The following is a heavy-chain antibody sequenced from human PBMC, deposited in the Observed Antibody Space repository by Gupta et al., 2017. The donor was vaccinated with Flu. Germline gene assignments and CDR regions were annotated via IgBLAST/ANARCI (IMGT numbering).Heavy chain of an antibody. CDR1: GVTFSSYS. J-gene: IGHJ5*02. V-gene: IGHV3-21*01. Sequence: ELQLVESGGGLVKPGGSLRLSCAAPGVTFSSYSMNWVRQAPGKGLEWVSSISSSSSYIYYADSVKGRFTISRDNAKNSLYLQMNSLRAEDTAVYYCASTDSSSWYENWFDPWGQGTLVTVSS. CDR3: ASTDSSSWYENWFDP. D-gene: IGHD6-13*01. CDR2: ISSSSSYI.